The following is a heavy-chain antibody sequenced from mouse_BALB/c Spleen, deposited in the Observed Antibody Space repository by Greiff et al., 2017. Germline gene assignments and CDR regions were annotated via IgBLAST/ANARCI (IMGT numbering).Heavy chain of an antibody. V-gene: IGHV14-3*02. CDR3: ASWAWFAY. CDR1: GFNIKDTY. Sequence: EVQLQESGAELVKPGASVKLSCTASGFNIKDTYMHWVKQRPEQGLEWIGRIDPANGNTKYDPKFQGKATITADTSSNTAYLQRSSLTSEDTAVYYCASWAWFAYWGQGTLVTVSA. J-gene: IGHJ3*01. CDR2: IDPANGNT. D-gene: IGHD4-1*01.